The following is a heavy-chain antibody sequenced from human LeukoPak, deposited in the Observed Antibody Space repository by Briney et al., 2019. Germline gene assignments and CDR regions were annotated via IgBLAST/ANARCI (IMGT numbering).Heavy chain of an antibody. CDR1: GFTFSSYW. V-gene: IGHV3-21*01. Sequence: PGGSLRLSCAASGFTFSSYWMSWVRQAPGKGLEWVLSISTGSSYIYYTDSVKGRFTISRDNAKNSLSLQMNSLRVEDTAVYYCARGADYFDYWGQGTLVTVSS. CDR2: ISTGSSYI. J-gene: IGHJ4*02. CDR3: ARGADYFDY.